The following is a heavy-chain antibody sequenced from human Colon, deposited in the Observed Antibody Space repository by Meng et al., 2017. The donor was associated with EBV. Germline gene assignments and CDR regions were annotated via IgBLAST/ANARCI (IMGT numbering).Heavy chain of an antibody. V-gene: IGHV4-4*02. Sequence: QVQLQGPGPGLVEPSWPPSLTCAVSGGSIRTGDWWSWVRQPPGKGLEWIGEIYRGGGTNYNPSFKSRVTISVDTSNNHFSLKLSYVTAADTAVYYCARVRVIPAAVGFDYWGQGTLVTVSS. CDR2: IYRGGGT. CDR1: GGSIRTGDW. J-gene: IGHJ4*02. CDR3: ARVRVIPAAVGFDY. D-gene: IGHD2-2*01.